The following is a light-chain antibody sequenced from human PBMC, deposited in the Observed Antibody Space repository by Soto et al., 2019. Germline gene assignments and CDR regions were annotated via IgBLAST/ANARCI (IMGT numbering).Light chain of an antibody. CDR2: DVN. J-gene: IGLJ2*01. Sequence: QSALTQPASVSGSPGQSITLSCTGTSSDIGGYDYVSWYQRHPGKAPKLIIYDVNNRPSGVSNRLSGAKSGNTASLTISGLQAEDGADYYGTSHASGSSHVVFGRGTKLTVL. CDR3: TSHASGSSHVV. CDR1: SSDIGGYDY. V-gene: IGLV2-14*01.